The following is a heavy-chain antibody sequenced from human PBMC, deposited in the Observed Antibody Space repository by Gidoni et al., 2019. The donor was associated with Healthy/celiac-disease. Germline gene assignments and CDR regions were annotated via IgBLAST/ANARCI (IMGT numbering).Heavy chain of an antibody. CDR2: INSDGSST. J-gene: IGHJ1*01. D-gene: IGHD5-12*01. V-gene: IGHV3-74*01. Sequence: EVQLVESGGGLVQPGGSLRLPCAASGFTFSSYWMHWVRQAPGKGLVWVSRINSDGSSTSYADSVKGRFTISRDNAKNTLYLQMNSLRAEDTAVYYCASGVATMRAEYFQHWGQGTLVTVSS. CDR3: ASGVATMRAEYFQH. CDR1: GFTFSSYW.